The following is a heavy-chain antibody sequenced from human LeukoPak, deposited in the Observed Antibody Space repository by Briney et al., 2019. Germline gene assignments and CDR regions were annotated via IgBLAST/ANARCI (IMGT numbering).Heavy chain of an antibody. J-gene: IGHJ4*02. Sequence: SETRSLTCTVSGGSISSSSYYWGWIRQPPGKGLEWIGSIYHSGSTYYNPSLKSRVTISVDTSKNQFSLKLSSVTAADTAVYYCARGGAAVAGRYGYWGQGTLVTVSS. V-gene: IGHV4-39*07. CDR2: IYHSGST. D-gene: IGHD6-19*01. CDR3: ARGGAAVAGRYGY. CDR1: GGSISSSSYY.